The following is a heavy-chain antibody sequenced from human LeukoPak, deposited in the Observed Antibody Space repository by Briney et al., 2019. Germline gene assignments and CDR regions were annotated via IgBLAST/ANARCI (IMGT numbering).Heavy chain of an antibody. D-gene: IGHD7-27*01. Sequence: GASVKVSCKASGGTFSSYAISWVRQAPGQGLEWMGRIIPILGIANYAQKFQGRVTITADKSTSTAYMELSSLRSEDTAVYYCARALYQLGIRDYGMDVWGQGTTVTVSS. V-gene: IGHV1-69*04. CDR3: ARALYQLGIRDYGMDV. CDR2: IIPILGIA. J-gene: IGHJ6*02. CDR1: GGTFSSYA.